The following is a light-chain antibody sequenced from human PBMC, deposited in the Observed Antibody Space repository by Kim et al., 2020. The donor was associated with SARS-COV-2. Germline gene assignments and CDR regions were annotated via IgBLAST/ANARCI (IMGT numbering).Light chain of an antibody. Sequence: VAPGQTARITGSGDKLGDKYAFWYQQKPGQSPVLVIYQDSKRPSGIPERFSGSDSGNTATLTISGTRAMDEADYYGQALDSSTVVFGGGTKLTVL. J-gene: IGLJ2*01. V-gene: IGLV3-1*01. CDR2: QDS. CDR3: QALDSSTVV. CDR1: KLGDKY.